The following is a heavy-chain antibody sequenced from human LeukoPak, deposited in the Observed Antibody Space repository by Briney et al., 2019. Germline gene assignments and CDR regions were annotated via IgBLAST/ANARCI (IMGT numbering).Heavy chain of an antibody. CDR1: GFIFSNAW. Sequence: GGSLRLPCAASGFIFSNAWMSWARQAPGKGREWVGRIKSKTDGGTTEYAATVKGRFTISRDDSKNTLYLQMNSLKTEDTAVYYCTTDWVYDYVWGSYRPPGYWGQGTLVTVSS. D-gene: IGHD3-16*02. V-gene: IGHV3-15*01. CDR2: IKSKTDGGTT. CDR3: TTDWVYDYVWGSYRPPGY. J-gene: IGHJ4*02.